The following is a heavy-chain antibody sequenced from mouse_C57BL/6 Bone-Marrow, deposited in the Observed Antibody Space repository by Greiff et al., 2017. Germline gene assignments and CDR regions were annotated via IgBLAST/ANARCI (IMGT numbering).Heavy chain of an antibody. V-gene: IGHV1-81*01. CDR2: IYPRSGNT. J-gene: IGHJ2*01. Sequence: VKLLESGAELARPGASVKLSCKASGYTFTSYGISWVKQRTGQGLEWIGEIYPRSGNTYYNEKFKGKATLTADKSSSTAYMELRSLTSEDSAVYFCAQTAQATLFDYWGQGTTLTVSS. CDR3: AQTAQATLFDY. CDR1: GYTFTSYG. D-gene: IGHD3-2*02.